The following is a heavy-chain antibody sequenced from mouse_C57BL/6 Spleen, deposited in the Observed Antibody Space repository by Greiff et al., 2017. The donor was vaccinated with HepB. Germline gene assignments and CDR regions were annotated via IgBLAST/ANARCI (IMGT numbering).Heavy chain of an antibody. V-gene: IGHV1-82*01. J-gene: IGHJ2*01. D-gene: IGHD1-1*02. CDR3: ARRVGKGYFDH. CDR1: GYAFSSSW. Sequence: VQLQQSGPELVKPGASVKISCKASGYAFSSSWMNWVKQRPGKGLEWIGRIYPGDGDTNYNGKFKGKATLTADKSSSTAYMQLSSLTSEDSAVYFCARRVGKGYFDHWGQGTTLTVSS. CDR2: IYPGDGDT.